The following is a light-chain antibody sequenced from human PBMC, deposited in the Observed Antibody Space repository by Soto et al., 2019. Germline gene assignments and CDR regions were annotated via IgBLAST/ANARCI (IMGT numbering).Light chain of an antibody. V-gene: IGLV2-14*01. CDR2: EVS. CDR1: SSDVGGYNY. CDR3: SSYTSSNTLEV. J-gene: IGLJ1*01. Sequence: QSALTQPASVSGSPGQSITISCTGTSSDVGGYNYVSWHQQHPGKAPKLMIYEVSNRPSGVSNRFSGSKSGNTASLTISGLQAEDEADYYCSSYTSSNTLEVFGVGTKLTVL.